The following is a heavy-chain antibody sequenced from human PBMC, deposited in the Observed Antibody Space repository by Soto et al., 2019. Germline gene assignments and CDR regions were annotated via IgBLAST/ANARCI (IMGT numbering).Heavy chain of an antibody. D-gene: IGHD3-16*01. CDR2: SSGSGGST. CDR3: AKDALQRSTWAYYFDY. Sequence: EVQLLESGGGLVQPGGSLRISCLASGFTFSSYPMTWVRQAPGKGLEWVSTSSGSGGSTHYADPVKGRFTISRDNSKNTLYLQMNSLSAEDSAVYYCAKDALQRSTWAYYFDYWGQGTLVTVSS. J-gene: IGHJ4*02. V-gene: IGHV3-23*01. CDR1: GFTFSSYP.